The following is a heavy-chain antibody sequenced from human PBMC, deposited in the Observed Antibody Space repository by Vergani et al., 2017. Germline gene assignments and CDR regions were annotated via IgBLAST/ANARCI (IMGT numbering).Heavy chain of an antibody. CDR1: GFTFNHYA. D-gene: IGHD4-17*01. V-gene: IGHV3-30*02. CDR2: IRYDGSNK. Sequence: VQLLESGGDLVQPGGSLRLSCAASGFTFNHYAMNWVRQAPGKGLEWVAFIRYDGSNKYYADSVKGRFTISRDNSKNTLYLQMNSLRAEDTAVYYCAKDPHHDYREIFDFWGQETLVTVSS. J-gene: IGHJ4*02. CDR3: AKDPHHDYREIFDF.